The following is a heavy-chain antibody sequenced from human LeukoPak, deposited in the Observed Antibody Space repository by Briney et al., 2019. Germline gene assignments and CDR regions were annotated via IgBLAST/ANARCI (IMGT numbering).Heavy chain of an antibody. D-gene: IGHD2-15*01. V-gene: IGHV4-39*07. CDR1: GGSISSSSYY. CDR3: ARIGSGGSCYDAFDI. J-gene: IGHJ3*02. Sequence: SETLSLTCTVSGGSISSSSYYGGWIRQPPGKGLEWIGSIYYSGSTNYNPSLKSRVTISVDTSKNQFSLKLSSVTAADTAVYYCARIGSGGSCYDAFDIWGQGTMVTVSS. CDR2: IYYSGST.